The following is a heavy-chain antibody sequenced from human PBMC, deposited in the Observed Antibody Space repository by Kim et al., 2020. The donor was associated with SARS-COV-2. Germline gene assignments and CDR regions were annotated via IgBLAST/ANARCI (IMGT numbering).Heavy chain of an antibody. J-gene: IGHJ4*02. V-gene: IGHV3-48*02. CDR3: ARDLGYCSGGTCFPLDY. D-gene: IGHD2-15*01. Sequence: VEGRFTISRDNAKNSLYLQMNSLRDEDTAVYYCARDLGYCSGGTCFPLDYWGQGTLVTVSS.